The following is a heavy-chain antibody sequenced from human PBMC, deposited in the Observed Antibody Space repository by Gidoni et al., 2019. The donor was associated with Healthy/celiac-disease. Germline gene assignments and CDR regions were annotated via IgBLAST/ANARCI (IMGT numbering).Heavy chain of an antibody. Sequence: QLQLQESGPGLVKPSETLSLTCTVSGGSISSSSYYWGWIRQPPGKGLEWIGSIYYSGSTYYNPSLKSRVTISVDTSKNQFSLKLSSVTAADTAVYYCASPCPDYIWGSYRLGYWGQGTLVTVSS. CDR1: GGSISSSSYY. D-gene: IGHD3-16*02. J-gene: IGHJ4*02. CDR2: IYYSGST. CDR3: ASPCPDYIWGSYRLGY. V-gene: IGHV4-39*01.